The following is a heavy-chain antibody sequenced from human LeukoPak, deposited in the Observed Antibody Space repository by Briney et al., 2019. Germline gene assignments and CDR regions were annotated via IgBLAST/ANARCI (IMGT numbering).Heavy chain of an antibody. CDR1: GYIFTSYW. CDR3: TARGVDYYGSGSYSDY. D-gene: IGHD3-10*01. V-gene: IGHV5-51*01. CDR2: IYPGDSDT. J-gene: IGHJ4*02. Sequence: GESLKISCKGSGYIFTSYWIAWVRQMPGKGLEWMGIIYPGDSDTRYSPSFQGQVTISADKSISTAYLQWSSLKASDTAMYYCTARGVDYYGSGSYSDYWGQGTLVTVSS.